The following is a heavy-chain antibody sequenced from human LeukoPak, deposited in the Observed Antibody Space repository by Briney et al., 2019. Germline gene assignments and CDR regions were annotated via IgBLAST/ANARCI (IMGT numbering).Heavy chain of an antibody. Sequence: SETLSLTCAVYGGSFSGYYWSWIRQPPGKGLEWIGEINHSGSTNYNPSLKSRVTISVDTSKNQFSLKLSSVTAADTAVYYCARHGVTSSGYYWDWGQGTLVTVSS. D-gene: IGHD3-3*01. CDR2: INHSGST. CDR3: ARHGVTSSGYYWD. V-gene: IGHV4-34*01. J-gene: IGHJ4*02. CDR1: GGSFSGYY.